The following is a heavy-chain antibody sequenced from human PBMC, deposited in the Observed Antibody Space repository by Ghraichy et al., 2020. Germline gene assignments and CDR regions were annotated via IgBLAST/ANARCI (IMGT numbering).Heavy chain of an antibody. CDR3: ARHLDGFNPFDY. V-gene: IGHV3-21*01. Sequence: GGSLRLSCAASGFTFNIYSMNWVRQAPGKGLDLVSSIGGDGGHINYADSVKGRFTISRDNAENSLYLQMNSLRVEDTAVYFCARHLDGFNPFDYWGQGTLVTVSS. CDR1: GFTFNIYS. D-gene: IGHD5-24*01. CDR2: IGGDGGHI. J-gene: IGHJ4*02.